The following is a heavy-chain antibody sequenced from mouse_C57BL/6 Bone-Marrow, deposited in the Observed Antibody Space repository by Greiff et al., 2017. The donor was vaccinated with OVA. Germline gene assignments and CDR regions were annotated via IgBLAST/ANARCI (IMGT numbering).Heavy chain of an antibody. J-gene: IGHJ4*01. CDR2: ISDGGSYT. V-gene: IGHV5-4*01. CDR3: ARDRGLRRYAMDY. D-gene: IGHD2-4*01. Sequence: EVKVEESGGGLVKPGGSLKLSCAASGFTFSSYAMSWVRQTPEKRLEWVATISDGGSYTYYPDNVKGRFTISRDNAKNNLYLQMSHLKSEDTAMYYCARDRGLRRYAMDYWGQGTSVTVSS. CDR1: GFTFSSYA.